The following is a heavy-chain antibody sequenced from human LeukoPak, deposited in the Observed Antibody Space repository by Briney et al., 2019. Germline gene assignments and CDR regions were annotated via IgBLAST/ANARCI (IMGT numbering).Heavy chain of an antibody. Sequence: GASVKVSCNASGYTFNNYYMHWVRQAPGQGLEWMGWINPKSGATNYAQKFQGRVTMTRDTSISTAYMELRRLRSDDTAVYYCAREGPTYNWKRDWFDPWGQGTLVTVSS. D-gene: IGHD1-20*01. J-gene: IGHJ5*02. CDR2: INPKSGAT. CDR1: GYTFNNYY. V-gene: IGHV1-2*02. CDR3: AREGPTYNWKRDWFDP.